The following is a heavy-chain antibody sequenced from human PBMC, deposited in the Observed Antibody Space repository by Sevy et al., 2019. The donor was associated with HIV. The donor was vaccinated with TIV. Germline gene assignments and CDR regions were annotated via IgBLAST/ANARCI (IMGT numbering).Heavy chain of an antibody. CDR3: ASPGGYRYGSLLDN. CDR2: INPNSGDT. CDR1: GYTFTDYF. V-gene: IGHV1-2*02. Sequence: ASVKVSCKASGYTFTDYFMHWVRQAPGQGLEWMGWINPNSGDTKYAQKFQGRVTVTRDTSIRTAYMELSSLRFDDTPVYYCASPGGYRYGSLLDNWGQGTLVTVSS. D-gene: IGHD5-18*01. J-gene: IGHJ4*02.